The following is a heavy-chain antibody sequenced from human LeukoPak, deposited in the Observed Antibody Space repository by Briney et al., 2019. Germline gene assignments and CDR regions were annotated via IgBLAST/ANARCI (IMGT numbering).Heavy chain of an antibody. CDR1: GYTFTSYG. CDR2: ISAYNGNT. CDR3: ARVSQVFGVVITIKEGFDY. Sequence: ASVKVSCKASGYTFTSYGISWVRQAPGQGLEWMGWISAYNGNTNYAQKLQGRVTMTTDTSTSTAYMELRSLRSDDTAVYYCARVSQVFGVVITIKEGFDYWGQGTLVTVSS. D-gene: IGHD3-3*01. J-gene: IGHJ4*02. V-gene: IGHV1-18*01.